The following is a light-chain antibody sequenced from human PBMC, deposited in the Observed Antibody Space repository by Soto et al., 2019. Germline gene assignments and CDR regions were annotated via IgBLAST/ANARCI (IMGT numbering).Light chain of an antibody. Sequence: DIVMTQSPDSLAVSPGERATINCKSSQSVLYSSNNNNYLAWYQQKPGQPPKLLIHWASIRESRVPDRFSGSDSWTDSTLPCSSPQGEEEAVYSRQQNDDTPRTLGQGTDFAIK. CDR1: QSVLYSSNNNNY. CDR2: WAS. CDR3: QQNDDTPRT. J-gene: IGKJ1*01. V-gene: IGKV4-1*01.